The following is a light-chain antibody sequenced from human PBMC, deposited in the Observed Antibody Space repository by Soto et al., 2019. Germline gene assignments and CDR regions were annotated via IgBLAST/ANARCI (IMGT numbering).Light chain of an antibody. V-gene: IGKV3-15*01. CDR1: QSISTN. J-gene: IGKJ2*01. Sequence: EVGMTQSPATLSVSPGERATLCCRASQSISTNLVWYQHKPGQAPRLLIYGASTRATGIPARFSGSGSGTEFTLTINSLQSEDCAVYYCQQYDNWRPMYTLGQGT. CDR2: GAS. CDR3: QQYDNWRPMYT.